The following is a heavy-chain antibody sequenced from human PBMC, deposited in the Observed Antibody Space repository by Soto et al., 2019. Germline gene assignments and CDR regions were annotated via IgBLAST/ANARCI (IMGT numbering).Heavy chain of an antibody. CDR2: INDSVHT. D-gene: IGHD3-3*01. Sequence: VQLQQWGARLLKPSETLSLTCAVYVGSFSGFYWTWIRQAPEKGLEWIGEINDSVHTNYNSSLKSRVTISVDTSKNQFSLNLYSVTAADTAVYYCARDRQYYDFWSGHQNERPYGMDVWGQGTTVTVSS. J-gene: IGHJ6*02. CDR3: ARDRQYYDFWSGHQNERPYGMDV. CDR1: VGSFSGFY. V-gene: IGHV4-34*02.